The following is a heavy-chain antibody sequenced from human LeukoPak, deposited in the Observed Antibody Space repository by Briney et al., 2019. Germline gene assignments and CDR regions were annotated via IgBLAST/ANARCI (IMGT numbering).Heavy chain of an antibody. Sequence: GESLQISCKGSGYSFTSYWIGWVRQLPGKGLEWMGIIYPGDSDTRYSPSFQGQVTISADKSISTAYLQWSSLKASDTAMYYCARRRAYCGGDCYSWYFDYWGQGTLVTVSS. CDR2: IYPGDSDT. D-gene: IGHD2-21*02. V-gene: IGHV5-51*01. CDR1: GYSFTSYW. CDR3: ARRRAYCGGDCYSWYFDY. J-gene: IGHJ4*02.